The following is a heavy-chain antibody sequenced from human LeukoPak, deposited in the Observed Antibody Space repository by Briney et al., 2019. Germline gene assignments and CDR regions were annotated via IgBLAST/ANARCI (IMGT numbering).Heavy chain of an antibody. CDR1: GGTFSSYA. V-gene: IGHV1-69*01. CDR2: IIPIFGTA. D-gene: IGHD3-22*01. Sequence: ASVKVSCKASGGTFSSYAISWVRQAPGQGLEWMGGIIPIFGTANYAQKFQGRVTITADESTSTAYMELSSLRSEDTAVCYCARHYYDSSGYPNYYYYYYGMDVWGQGTTVTVSS. J-gene: IGHJ6*02. CDR3: ARHYYDSSGYPNYYYYYYGMDV.